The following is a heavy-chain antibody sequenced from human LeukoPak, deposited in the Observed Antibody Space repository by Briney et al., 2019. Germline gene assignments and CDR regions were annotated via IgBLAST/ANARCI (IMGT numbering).Heavy chain of an antibody. CDR3: ARRRYYDSSGYLE. V-gene: IGHV4-39*01. J-gene: IGHJ1*01. Sequence: SETLSLTCTIFGDSVSGSDSYWDWIRQPPGKGLEWIGTIYYSGRTYYSPSLKSRVTLSIDMSNNQFSLILSSVTAADTALYFCARRRYYDSSGYLEWGQGTLVTVSS. CDR2: IYYSGRT. CDR1: GDSVSGSDSY. D-gene: IGHD3-22*01.